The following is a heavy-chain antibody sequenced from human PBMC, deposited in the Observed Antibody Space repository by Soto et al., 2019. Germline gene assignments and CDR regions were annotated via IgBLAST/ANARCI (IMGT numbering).Heavy chain of an antibody. J-gene: IGHJ6*02. D-gene: IGHD6-13*01. CDR2: ISSSSSYI. CDR3: ARDQVGTVAAAPTYYYYGMDV. V-gene: IGHV3-21*01. CDR1: GFTFSSYS. Sequence: GGSLRLSCAASGFTFSSYSMNWVRQAPGKGLEWVSSISSSSSYIYYADSVKGRFTISRDNAKNSLYLQMNSLRAEDTAVYYCARDQVGTVAAAPTYYYYGMDVWGQGTTVTVSS.